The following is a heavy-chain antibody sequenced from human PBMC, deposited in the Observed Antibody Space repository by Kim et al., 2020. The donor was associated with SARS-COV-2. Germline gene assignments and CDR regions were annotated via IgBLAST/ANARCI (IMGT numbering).Heavy chain of an antibody. Sequence: YSQSVQGQVPISTDKSISTAYLQWSSLKASDTAMYYCARARGYYYYYMDVWGKGTTVTVSS. J-gene: IGHJ6*03. V-gene: IGHV5-51*01. CDR3: ARARGYYYYYMDV.